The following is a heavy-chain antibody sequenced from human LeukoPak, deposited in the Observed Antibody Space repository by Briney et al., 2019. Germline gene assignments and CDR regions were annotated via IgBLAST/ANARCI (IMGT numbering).Heavy chain of an antibody. Sequence: GGSLRLSCAASGFTFSSYSINWVRQAPGKGLEWVSSISSDSNYIYYADSVKGRFTISRDNAKNSLFLQMNSLRAEDTAVYYCAKEAVVGATFPFGIWGQGTMVSVSS. V-gene: IGHV3-21*04. J-gene: IGHJ3*02. D-gene: IGHD1-26*01. CDR1: GFTFSSYS. CDR3: AKEAVVGATFPFGI. CDR2: ISSDSNYI.